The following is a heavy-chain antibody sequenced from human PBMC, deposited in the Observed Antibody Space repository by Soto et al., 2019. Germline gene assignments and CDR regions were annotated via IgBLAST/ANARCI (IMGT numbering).Heavy chain of an antibody. V-gene: IGHV4-31*03. Sequence: QVQLQESGPGLVKPSQTLSLTCTVSGGSFSGGGYYWSWIRQHPGKGLEWMGYISYRGSPKYKPSLQSRITVSIDTSKNQFSLGLTSVTAADTAIYFCASTSIFGVVLNAFDIWGQGTLVTVSS. CDR3: ASTSIFGVVLNAFDI. J-gene: IGHJ3*02. CDR2: ISYRGSP. CDR1: GGSFSGGGYY. D-gene: IGHD3-3*01.